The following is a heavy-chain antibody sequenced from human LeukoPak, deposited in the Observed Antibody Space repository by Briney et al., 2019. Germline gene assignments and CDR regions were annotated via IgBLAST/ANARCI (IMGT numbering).Heavy chain of an antibody. CDR1: GYTFTGYY. CDR2: INPNSGGT. J-gene: IGHJ4*02. V-gene: IGHV1-2*02. CDR3: ARESPLRYCSTTSCYTGTSPYYFDY. D-gene: IGHD2-2*02. Sequence: ASVKVSCKASGYTFTGYYMHWVRQAPGQGLEWMGWINPNSGGTNYAQKFQGRVTMTRDTSISTAYMELRSLRSDDTAVYYCARESPLRYCSTTSCYTGTSPYYFDYWGQGTLVTVSS.